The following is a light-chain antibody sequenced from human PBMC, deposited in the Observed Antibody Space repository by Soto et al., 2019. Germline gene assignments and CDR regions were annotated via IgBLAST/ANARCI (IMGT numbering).Light chain of an antibody. CDR1: SSNIGAGYD. Sequence: QSVLTQPHSVSGAPGQRVSISCTGSSSNIGAGYDVHWYEHLPGTAPKLLIYQNNNRPSGVPDRFSGSKSGTSASLAITGLQAEDEADYYCQSYDSSLSAVVFGGGTKLTVL. J-gene: IGLJ2*01. CDR2: QNN. CDR3: QSYDSSLSAVV. V-gene: IGLV1-40*01.